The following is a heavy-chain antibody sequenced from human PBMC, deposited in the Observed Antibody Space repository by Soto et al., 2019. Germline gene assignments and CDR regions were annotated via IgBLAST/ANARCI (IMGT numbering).Heavy chain of an antibody. CDR2: IYYSGST. V-gene: IGHV4-31*03. CDR3: ARSHYYDSSGHFDY. CDR1: GGSISSDGYY. J-gene: IGHJ4*02. Sequence: SETLSLTCTVSGGSISSDGYYWSWIRQHPGKGLEWIGYIYYSGSTFYNPSLKSRVTISRDTSKNQFSLKVSSVTAADTAVYYCARSHYYDSSGHFDYWGQGTLVTVSS. D-gene: IGHD3-22*01.